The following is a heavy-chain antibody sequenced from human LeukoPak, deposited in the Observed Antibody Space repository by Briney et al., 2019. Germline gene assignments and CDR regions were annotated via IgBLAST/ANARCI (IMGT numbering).Heavy chain of an antibody. CDR2: ISSSSSYI. V-gene: IGHV3-21*01. Sequence: GGSLGLSCAASGFTFSSYSMNWVRRAPGKGLEWVSSISSSSSYIYYADSVKGRFTISRDNAKNSLYLQMNSLRAEDTAVYYCARDLDAFDIWGPRDNGHRLF. CDR3: ARDLDAFDI. J-gene: IGHJ3*02. CDR1: GFTFSSYS.